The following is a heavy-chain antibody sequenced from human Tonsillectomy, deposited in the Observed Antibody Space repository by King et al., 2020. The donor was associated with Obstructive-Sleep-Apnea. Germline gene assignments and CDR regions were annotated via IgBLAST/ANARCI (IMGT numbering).Heavy chain of an antibody. CDR3: ARDLYYYDSSGYYRLDY. V-gene: IGHV3-11*01. CDR1: GFTFSDYY. CDR2: ISTSGSTI. J-gene: IGHJ4*02. Sequence: VQLVESGGGLVKPGGSLRLSCAASGFTFSDYYMSWLRQAPGKGLEWVSYISTSGSTIYYADSVKGRFTISRDNAKNSLYLQMNSLRAEDTAVYYCARDLYYYDSSGYYRLDYWGQGTLVTVSS. D-gene: IGHD3-22*01.